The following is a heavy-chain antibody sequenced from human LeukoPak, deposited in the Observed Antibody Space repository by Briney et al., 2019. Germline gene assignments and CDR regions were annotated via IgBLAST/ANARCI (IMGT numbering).Heavy chain of an antibody. Sequence: ASVKVSCKASGGTFSSYAMSWVRQAPGQGLEWMGRIIPIFGTANYAQKFQGRVTITTDESTSTAYMELSSLRSEDTAVYYCARDFSVGATWSFDYWGQGTLVTVSS. CDR1: GGTFSSYA. CDR2: IIPIFGTA. V-gene: IGHV1-69*05. J-gene: IGHJ4*02. D-gene: IGHD1-26*01. CDR3: ARDFSVGATWSFDY.